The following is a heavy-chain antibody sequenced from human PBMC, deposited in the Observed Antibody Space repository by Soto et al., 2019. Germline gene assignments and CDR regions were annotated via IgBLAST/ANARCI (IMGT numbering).Heavy chain of an antibody. V-gene: IGHV3-30*18. J-gene: IGHJ6*02. CDR3: AKDFELPDGDYSHYGMDV. CDR1: GFFFSSHG. D-gene: IGHD4-17*01. Sequence: QVQLVESGGGVVQPGGSLTLSCVASGFFFSSHGMYWVRQAPGRGLEWVALISYEGSHKYYVDSVKGRFTISRDNSKKTVYLHMTSLRAEDTALYYCAKDFELPDGDYSHYGMDVWGQGTTVSVSS. CDR2: ISYEGSHK.